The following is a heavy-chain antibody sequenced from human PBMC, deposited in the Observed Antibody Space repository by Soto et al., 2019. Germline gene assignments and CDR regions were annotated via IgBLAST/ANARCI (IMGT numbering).Heavy chain of an antibody. CDR2: ISYDGSNK. V-gene: IGHV3-30-3*01. J-gene: IGHJ6*02. Sequence: GGSLRLSCAASGFTFSSYAMHWVRQAPGKGLEWVAVISYDGSNKYYSDSVKGRFTISRDNSKNTLYLQMNSLRAEDTAVYYCARALVGEQQLAFFSYGMDVWGQGTTVTVSS. CDR3: ARALVGEQQLAFFSYGMDV. CDR1: GFTFSSYA. D-gene: IGHD6-13*01.